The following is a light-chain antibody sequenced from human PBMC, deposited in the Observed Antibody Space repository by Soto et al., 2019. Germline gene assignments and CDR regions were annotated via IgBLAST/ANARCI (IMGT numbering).Light chain of an antibody. CDR3: LLSYSGARLYV. CDR2: DTS. V-gene: IGLV7-46*01. CDR1: TGAVTSGHY. J-gene: IGLJ1*01. Sequence: QAVVTQEPSLTMSPGGTVTVTCGSSTGAVTSGHYPYWFQQKPGQAPRTLIYDTSNKHSWTPARFSGSLLGGKAALTLSGAQPEDEAEYYCLLSYSGARLYVFGTGTKLTVL.